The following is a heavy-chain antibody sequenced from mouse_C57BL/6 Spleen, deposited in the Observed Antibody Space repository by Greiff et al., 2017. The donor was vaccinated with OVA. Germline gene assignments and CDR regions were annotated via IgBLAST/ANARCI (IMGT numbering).Heavy chain of an antibody. CDR3: ARGYSIDD. Sequence: EVQLQQSGPELVKPGASVKISCKASGYSFTGYYMNWVKQSPEKSLEWIGEINPSTGGTTYNQKFKAKATLTVDKSSSTAYMQLKSLTSEDSAVYYCARGYSIDDWGQGTTLTVSS. J-gene: IGHJ2*01. CDR2: INPSTGGT. CDR1: GYSFTGYY. V-gene: IGHV1-42*01. D-gene: IGHD2-5*01.